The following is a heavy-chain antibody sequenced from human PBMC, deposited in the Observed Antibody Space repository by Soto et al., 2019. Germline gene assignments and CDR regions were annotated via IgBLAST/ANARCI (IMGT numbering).Heavy chain of an antibody. D-gene: IGHD3-22*01. CDR1: SFHYNHNI. CDR3: VRARSTDSRPDY. V-gene: IGHV3-21*01. Sequence: PGARLRLYCPGSSFHYNHNILLWHSQAPGKGLEWVASITSSSSYIYYEDSLKGRFTSSRDNAKNSLFLQLDSLRAEDTAVYFCVRARSTDSRPDYWGQGTLVTVSS. J-gene: IGHJ4*02. CDR2: ITSSSSYI.